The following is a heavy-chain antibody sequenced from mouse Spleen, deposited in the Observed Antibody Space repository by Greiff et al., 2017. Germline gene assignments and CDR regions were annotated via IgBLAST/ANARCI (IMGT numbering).Heavy chain of an antibody. V-gene: IGHV1-52*01. Sequence: QVQLQQPGAELVRPGSSVKLSCKASGYTFTSYWMHWVKQRPIQGLEWIGNIDPSDSETHYNQKFKDKATLTVDKSSSTAYMQLSSLTSEDSAVYYCARRRGDYYWYFDVWGAGTTVTVSS. CDR2: IDPSDSET. CDR1: GYTFTSYW. D-gene: IGHD2-13*01. CDR3: ARRRGDYYWYFDV. J-gene: IGHJ1*01.